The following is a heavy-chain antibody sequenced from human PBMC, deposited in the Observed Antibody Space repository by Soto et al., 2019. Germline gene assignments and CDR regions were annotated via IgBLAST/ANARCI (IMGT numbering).Heavy chain of an antibody. CDR2: ISAYNGNT. CDR3: ARESWAPRGVIIPDDAFDI. Sequence: QVQLVQSGAEVKKPGASVKVSCKASGYTFTSYGISWVRQAPGQGLEWMGCISAYNGNTNYAQKLQGRVTMTTDTSTSTAYMELRSLRSDDTAVYYCARESWAPRGVIIPDDAFDIWGQGTMVAVSS. J-gene: IGHJ3*02. D-gene: IGHD3-10*01. CDR1: GYTFTSYG. V-gene: IGHV1-18*01.